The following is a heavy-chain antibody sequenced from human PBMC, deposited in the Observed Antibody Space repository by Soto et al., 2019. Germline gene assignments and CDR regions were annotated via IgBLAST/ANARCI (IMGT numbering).Heavy chain of an antibody. J-gene: IGHJ4*02. Sequence: PSETLSLTCTVSGGSISSSSYYWGWIRQPPGKGLEWIGSIYYSGSTYYNPSLKSRVTISVDTSKNKFSLKLSSVTAADTAVYYCARQTYVVIDYWGQGTLVTVSS. D-gene: IGHD2-15*01. CDR3: ARQTYVVIDY. V-gene: IGHV4-39*01. CDR1: GGSISSSSYY. CDR2: IYYSGST.